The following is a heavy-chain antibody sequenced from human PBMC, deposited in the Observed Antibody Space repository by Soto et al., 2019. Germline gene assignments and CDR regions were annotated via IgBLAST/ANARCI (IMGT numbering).Heavy chain of an antibody. D-gene: IGHD2-8*01. CDR1: GFTFSSYA. Sequence: PGGSLRLSCAASGFTFSSYAMSWVRQAPGKGLEWVSAISGSGGSTYYADSVKGRFAISRDNSKNTLYLQMNSLRAEDTAVYYCAKDFKWVPYYFDYWGQGTLVTVSS. V-gene: IGHV3-23*01. CDR2: ISGSGGST. J-gene: IGHJ4*02. CDR3: AKDFKWVPYYFDY.